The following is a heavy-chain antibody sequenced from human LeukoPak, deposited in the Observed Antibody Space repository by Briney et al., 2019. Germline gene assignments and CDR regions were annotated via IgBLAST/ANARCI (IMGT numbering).Heavy chain of an antibody. CDR1: GGSFSGYY. J-gene: IGHJ5*02. Sequence: PSETLSLTCAVYGGSFSGYYWSWIRQPPGKGLEWIGEINHSGSTNYNPSLKSRVTISVDTSKNQFSLKLSSVTAADTAVYYCARDNVVPAANWFDPWGQGTLVTVSS. V-gene: IGHV4-34*01. D-gene: IGHD2-2*01. CDR3: ARDNVVPAANWFDP. CDR2: INHSGST.